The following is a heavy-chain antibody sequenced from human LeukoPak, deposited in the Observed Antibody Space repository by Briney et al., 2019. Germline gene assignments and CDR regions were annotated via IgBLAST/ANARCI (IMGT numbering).Heavy chain of an antibody. D-gene: IGHD3-22*01. Sequence: AGGSLRLSCAASRFTFSSYGMHWVRQAPGKGLEWVTFIHYDGRNQYYADSVKGRFTISRDNSKNTLYLQMNSLRPEDTAVYYCAKAAYDSSGSWYYFDYWGQGTLVTVSS. V-gene: IGHV3-30*02. CDR2: IHYDGRNQ. J-gene: IGHJ4*02. CDR1: RFTFSSYG. CDR3: AKAAYDSSGSWYYFDY.